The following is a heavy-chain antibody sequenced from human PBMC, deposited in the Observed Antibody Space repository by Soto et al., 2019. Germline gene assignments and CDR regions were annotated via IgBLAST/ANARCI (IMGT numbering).Heavy chain of an antibody. D-gene: IGHD3-10*01. CDR3: ARGLAGDYYYYYGMDV. J-gene: IGHJ6*02. V-gene: IGHV1-8*01. CDR1: GYTFTSYD. CDR2: MNPNSGNT. Sequence: QVQLVQSGAEVKKPGASVKVSCKASGYTFTSYDINWVRQATGQGLEWMGWMNPNSGNTGYAQKFPGRVTMTRNTSISTAYMELSSLRSEDTAVYYCARGLAGDYYYYYGMDVWGQGTTVTVSS.